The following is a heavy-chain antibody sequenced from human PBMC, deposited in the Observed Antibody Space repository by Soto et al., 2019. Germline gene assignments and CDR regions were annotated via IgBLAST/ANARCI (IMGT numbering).Heavy chain of an antibody. D-gene: IGHD3-3*02. CDR2: FDPEDGET. J-gene: IGHJ4*02. Sequence: ASVKVSCKVSGYTLTDLSMRWVRQAPGKGLEWMGGFDPEDGETIYAQKFQGRVTMTEDTSTDTAYMELSSLRSEDTAVYYCATVSASHHLWSGYLQLFDYWGQGTLVTVSS. V-gene: IGHV1-24*01. CDR3: ATVSASHHLWSGYLQLFDY. CDR1: GYTLTDLS.